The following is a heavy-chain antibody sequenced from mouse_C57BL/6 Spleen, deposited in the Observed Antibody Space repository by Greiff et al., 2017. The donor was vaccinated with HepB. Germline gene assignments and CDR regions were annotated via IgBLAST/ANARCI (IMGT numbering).Heavy chain of an antibody. CDR3: AREDSSGYVAY. Sequence: QVQLQQPGAELVRPGSSVKLSCKASGYTFTSYWMDWVKQRPGQGLEWIGNIYPSDSETHYNQKFKDKATLTVDKSSSTAYMQLSSLTSEDSAVYYGAREDSSGYVAYWGQGTLVTVSA. D-gene: IGHD3-2*02. J-gene: IGHJ3*01. CDR1: GYTFTSYW. V-gene: IGHV1-61*01. CDR2: IYPSDSET.